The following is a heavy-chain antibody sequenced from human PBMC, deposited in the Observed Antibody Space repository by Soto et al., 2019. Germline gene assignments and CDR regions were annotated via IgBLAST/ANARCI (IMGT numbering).Heavy chain of an antibody. CDR2: INPSAGST. D-gene: IGHD1-26*01. CDR1: GYTFTSCY. J-gene: IGHJ4*02. CDR3: ARADKGGSY. Sequence: QVQLVQSGAEVKKPGASVKVSCKASGYTFTSCYMHWVRQAPGQGLEWMGIINPSAGSTSYAQKSRGRVHMTRDRSTSTVYMELSSLISDATAVYYCARADKGGSYWGQGTLVTVSS. V-gene: IGHV1-46*01.